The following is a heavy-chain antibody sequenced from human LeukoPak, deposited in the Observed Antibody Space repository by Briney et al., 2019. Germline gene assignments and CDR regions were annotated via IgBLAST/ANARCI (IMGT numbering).Heavy chain of an antibody. CDR3: ASGGSYYGGGFDY. Sequence: GGSLRLSCAASGFTFSSYGMHWVRQAHGKGLEWVAFIRYDGSNKYYADSVKGRFTISRDNSKNTLYLQMNSLRAEDTAVYYCASGGSYYGGGFDYWGQGTLVTVSS. CDR2: IRYDGSNK. V-gene: IGHV3-30*02. J-gene: IGHJ4*02. CDR1: GFTFSSYG. D-gene: IGHD1-26*01.